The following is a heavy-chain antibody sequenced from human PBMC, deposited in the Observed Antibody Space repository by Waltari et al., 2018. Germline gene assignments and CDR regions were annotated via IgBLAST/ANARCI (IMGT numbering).Heavy chain of an antibody. D-gene: IGHD6-13*01. CDR2: IYWNDDK. Sequence: QITLKESGPTLVKPTQTLTLTCTFSGFSLSTSGVGVGWIRQPPGKSREWLALIYWNDDKRYSPSLKSRLTITKDTSKNQVVLTMTNMDPVDTATYYCAHSTDEDSSSWYWGPPGYCYWGQGTLVTVSS. V-gene: IGHV2-5*01. CDR1: GFSLSTSGVG. CDR3: AHSTDEDSSSWYWGPPGYCY. J-gene: IGHJ4*02.